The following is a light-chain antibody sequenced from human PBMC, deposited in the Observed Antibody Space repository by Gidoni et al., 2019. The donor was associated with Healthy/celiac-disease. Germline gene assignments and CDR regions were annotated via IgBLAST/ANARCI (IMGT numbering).Light chain of an antibody. V-gene: IGKV3-20*01. Sequence: VLTQSPGTLSLSPGERATLSFRASQSVSSSYLAWYQQKPGQAPRLLIYGASSRATGIPDRFSGSGSGTDFTLTISRMEPEDFEVYYCQQYGSSATFGQGTKVEIK. CDR1: QSVSSSY. J-gene: IGKJ1*01. CDR3: QQYGSSAT. CDR2: GAS.